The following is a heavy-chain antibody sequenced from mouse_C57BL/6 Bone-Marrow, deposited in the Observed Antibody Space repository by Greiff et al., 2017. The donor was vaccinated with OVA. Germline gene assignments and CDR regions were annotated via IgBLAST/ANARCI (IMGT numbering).Heavy chain of an antibody. Sequence: EVKLQESGPGLVKPSQSLSLTCSVTGYSITSGYYWNWIRQFPGNKLEWMGYICYDGSNNYNPSLKNRISITRDTSKNQFFLKLNSVTTEDTATYYCARKGYGSSYGFAYWGQGTLVTVSA. V-gene: IGHV3-6*01. D-gene: IGHD1-1*01. CDR1: GYSITSGYY. CDR3: ARKGYGSSYGFAY. CDR2: ICYDGSN. J-gene: IGHJ3*01.